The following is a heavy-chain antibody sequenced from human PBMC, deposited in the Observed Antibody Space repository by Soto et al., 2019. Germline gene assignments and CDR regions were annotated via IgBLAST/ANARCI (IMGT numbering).Heavy chain of an antibody. CDR3: ARSRAAAPPRVGMDV. CDR1: GYTFTTYA. D-gene: IGHD6-13*01. J-gene: IGHJ6*02. V-gene: IGHV1-3*01. Sequence: GASVKVSCKASGYTFTTYAMHWVRQAPGQRLEWMGWINADNGNTKYSQKFQGRVTITRDTSASTAYMELSSLRSEDTAIYYCARSRAAAPPRVGMDVWGQGTTVTVSS. CDR2: INADNGNT.